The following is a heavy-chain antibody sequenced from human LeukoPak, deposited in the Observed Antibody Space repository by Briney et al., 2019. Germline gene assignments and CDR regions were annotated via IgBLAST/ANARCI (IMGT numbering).Heavy chain of an antibody. CDR2: IYYSGST. CDR1: GGSVSSGSYY. CDR3: ARSYYDYVWGSYRGNFDY. J-gene: IGHJ4*02. D-gene: IGHD3-16*02. Sequence: PSETLSLTCAVSGGSVSSGSYYWSWIRQPPGKGLEWIGYIYYSGSTNYNPSLKSRVTISVDTSKNQFSLKLSSVTAADTAVYYCARSYYDYVWGSYRGNFDYWGQGTLVTVSS. V-gene: IGHV4-61*01.